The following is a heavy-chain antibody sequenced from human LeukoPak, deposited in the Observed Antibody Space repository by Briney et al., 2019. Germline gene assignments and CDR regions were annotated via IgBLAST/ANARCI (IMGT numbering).Heavy chain of an antibody. Sequence: PSETLSLTCAVYGGSFSGYYWSWIRQPPGKGLEWIGYIYYSGSTNYNPSLKSRVTISVDTSKNQFSLKLSSVTAADTAVYYCARIATDDYFDYWGQGTLVTVSS. J-gene: IGHJ4*02. CDR2: IYYSGST. CDR1: GGSFSGYY. CDR3: ARIATDDYFDY. V-gene: IGHV4-59*08.